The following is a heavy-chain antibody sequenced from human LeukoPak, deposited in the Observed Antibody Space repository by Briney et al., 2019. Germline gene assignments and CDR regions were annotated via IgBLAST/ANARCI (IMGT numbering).Heavy chain of an antibody. CDR1: GGSISSSNW. CDR3: ARDLLWFGELENYYYGMDV. Sequence: PSETLSLTCAVSGGSISSSNWWSWVRQPPGKGLEWIGRIYTSGSTNYNPSLKSRVTISVDTSKNQFSLKLSSVTAADTAVYYCARDLLWFGELENYYYGMDVWGQGTTVTVSS. J-gene: IGHJ6*02. V-gene: IGHV4-4*02. D-gene: IGHD3-10*01. CDR2: IYTSGST.